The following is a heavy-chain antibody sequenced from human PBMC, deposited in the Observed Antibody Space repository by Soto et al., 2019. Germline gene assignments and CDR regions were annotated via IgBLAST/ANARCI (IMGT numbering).Heavy chain of an antibody. CDR3: ARELRYFDRPTQGYFDY. J-gene: IGHJ4*02. D-gene: IGHD3-9*01. CDR2: ISFDGSSK. V-gene: IGHV3-30-3*01. CDR1: GFTFSSHA. Sequence: GGSLRLSCAASGFTFSSHAMHWVRQAPGKGLEWVAMISFDGSSKYYADSVKGRLTISRDNSKNTLYLQMHSLRGDDTAMYYCARELRYFDRPTQGYFDYWGQGTLVTVSS.